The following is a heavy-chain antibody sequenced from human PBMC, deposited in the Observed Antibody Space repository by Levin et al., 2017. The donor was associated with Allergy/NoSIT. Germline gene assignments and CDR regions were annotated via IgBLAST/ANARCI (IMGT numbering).Heavy chain of an antibody. CDR1: GFTFSSYA. CDR2: ISYDGSNK. CDR3: ARVITMIVVVTFAFDI. J-gene: IGHJ3*02. Sequence: GGSLRLSCAASGFTFSSYAMHWVRQAPGKGLEWVAVISYDGSNKYYADSVKGRFTISRDNSKNTLYLQMNSLRAEDTAVYYCARVITMIVVVTFAFDIWGQGTMVTVSS. D-gene: IGHD3-22*01. V-gene: IGHV3-30-3*01.